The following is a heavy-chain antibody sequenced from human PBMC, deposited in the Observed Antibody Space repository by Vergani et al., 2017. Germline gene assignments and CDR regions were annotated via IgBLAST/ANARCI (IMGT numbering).Heavy chain of an antibody. D-gene: IGHD2/OR15-2a*01. Sequence: VQLVESGGGLIQPGGSLRISCAASGFTFDNYAMTWVRQAPGKGLQWVSAISGSGGSTYYADSVKGRFTISRDNSKNTLYLQMNSLRAEDTAVYYCAKDRLSPVAWPYYWGQGTLVTVSS. CDR3: AKDRLSPVAWPYY. J-gene: IGHJ4*02. V-gene: IGHV3-23*04. CDR2: ISGSGGST. CDR1: GFTFDNYA.